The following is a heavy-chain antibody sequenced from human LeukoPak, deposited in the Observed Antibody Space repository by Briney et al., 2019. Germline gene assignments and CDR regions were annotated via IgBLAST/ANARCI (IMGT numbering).Heavy chain of an antibody. D-gene: IGHD2-15*01. V-gene: IGHV3-48*01. CDR3: AKELDVVVAANYDY. J-gene: IGHJ4*02. CDR1: GFTFSSYS. Sequence: PGGSLRLSCAASGFTFSSYSMNWVRQAPGKGLEWVSYISSSSSTIYYADSVKGRFTISRDNSKNTLYLQMNSLRAEDTAVYYCAKELDVVVAANYDYWGQGTLVTVSS. CDR2: ISSSSSTI.